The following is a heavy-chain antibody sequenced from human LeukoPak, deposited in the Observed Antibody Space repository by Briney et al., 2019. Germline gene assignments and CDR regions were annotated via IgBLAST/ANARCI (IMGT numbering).Heavy chain of an antibody. CDR2: IKSKADGETT. Sequence: PGGSLRLSCAASGFTFSNAWMSWVRQAPGKGLEWVGRIKSKADGETTDYAAPVKGRFTISRDDSENTLYLQMNSLKTEDTAVYSCATDWHGGIYPFDYWGQGTLVTVSS. CDR3: ATDWHGGIYPFDY. J-gene: IGHJ4*01. V-gene: IGHV3-15*01. CDR1: GFTFSNAW. D-gene: IGHD1-26*01.